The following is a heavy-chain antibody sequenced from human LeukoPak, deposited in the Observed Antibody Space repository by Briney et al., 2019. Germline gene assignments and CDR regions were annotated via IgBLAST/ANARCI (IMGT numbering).Heavy chain of an antibody. CDR3: ARAQYSYGHYYFDH. Sequence: QPGGSLRLSCAASGFTFSSYWMHWVRQAPGKGLVWVSRINSDGSSTSYADSVKGRFTISRDNAKNTLYLQMNSLRAEDTAVYYCARAQYSYGHYYFDHWGQGTLVTVSS. CDR2: INSDGSST. D-gene: IGHD5-18*01. CDR1: GFTFSSYW. J-gene: IGHJ4*02. V-gene: IGHV3-74*01.